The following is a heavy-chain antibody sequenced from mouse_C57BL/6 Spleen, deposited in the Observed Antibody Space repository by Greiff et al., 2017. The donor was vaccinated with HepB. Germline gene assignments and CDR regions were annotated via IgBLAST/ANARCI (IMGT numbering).Heavy chain of an antibody. CDR3: AREGYYYGSSPWFAY. D-gene: IGHD1-1*01. CDR1: GYSITSGYY. CDR2: ISYDGSN. V-gene: IGHV3-6*01. J-gene: IGHJ3*01. Sequence: VQLKESGPGLVKPSQSLSLTCSVTGYSITSGYYWNWIRQFPGNKLEWMGYISYDGSNNYNPSLKNRISITRDTSKNQFFLKLNSVTTEDTATYYCAREGYYYGSSPWFAYWGQGTLVTVSA.